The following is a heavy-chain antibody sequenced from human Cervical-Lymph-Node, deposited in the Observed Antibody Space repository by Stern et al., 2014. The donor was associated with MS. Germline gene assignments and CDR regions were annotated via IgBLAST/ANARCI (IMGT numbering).Heavy chain of an antibody. J-gene: IGHJ6*02. CDR2: IYPDDSDI. V-gene: IGHV5-51*03. D-gene: IGHD1-1*01. CDR1: GYTFTNNW. Sequence: EVHLVESGAEVKKPGESLKISCKGSGYTFTNNWIAWVRQMPGKGLEWMGIIYPDDSDIRYSPSLQGKGTISADKSIRTAYLTGRSLKAADSAVYYCARPPPRRKWDDPNYGMDVWGQGTTVTVSS. CDR3: ARPPPRRKWDDPNYGMDV.